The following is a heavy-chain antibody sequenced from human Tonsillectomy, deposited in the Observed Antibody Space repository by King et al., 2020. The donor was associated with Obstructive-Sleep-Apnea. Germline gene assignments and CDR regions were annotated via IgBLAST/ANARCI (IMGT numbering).Heavy chain of an antibody. Sequence: QLQESGPGLVTPSETLALTCTVSGGPISSYYWSWIGQPPGKGLGWIGYIYYSGSTNYNPSLKSRVTILVDTSKNQFSLNLSSVSAADTAVYYCARVGSSSWLKGVLFDPWRQGTLVTVSS. J-gene: IGHJ5*02. CDR2: IYYSGST. CDR3: ARVGSSSWLKGVLFDP. D-gene: IGHD6-13*01. CDR1: GGPISSYY. V-gene: IGHV4-59*08.